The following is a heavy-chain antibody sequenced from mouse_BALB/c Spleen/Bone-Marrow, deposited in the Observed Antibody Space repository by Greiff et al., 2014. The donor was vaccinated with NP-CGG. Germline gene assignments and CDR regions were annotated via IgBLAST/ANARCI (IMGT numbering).Heavy chain of an antibody. CDR1: GFNIKDTY. Sequence: VQLQQSGAELVKPGASVKLSCTASGFNIKDTYMHWVKQRPEQGLEWIGRIDPANGNTKYDPKFQGKATITADTSSNTAYVQLNSLTSEDTAVYYCAIYYYGSSGFAYWGQGTLVTVSA. J-gene: IGHJ3*01. CDR3: AIYYYGSSGFAY. V-gene: IGHV14-3*02. D-gene: IGHD1-1*01. CDR2: IDPANGNT.